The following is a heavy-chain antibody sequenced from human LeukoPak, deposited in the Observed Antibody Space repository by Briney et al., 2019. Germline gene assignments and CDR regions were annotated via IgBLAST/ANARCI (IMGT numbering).Heavy chain of an antibody. V-gene: IGHV1-8*01. CDR2: MNPNSGNT. CDR3: ARGRGNWNDDYFDY. J-gene: IGHJ4*02. Sequence: ASVKVSCKASGYTFTSYDINWVRQATGHGLGWMGWMNPNSGNTGYAQKFQGRVTMTRNTSISTAYMELSSLRSEDTAVYYCARGRGNWNDDYFDYWGQGTLVTVSS. CDR1: GYTFTSYD. D-gene: IGHD1-20*01.